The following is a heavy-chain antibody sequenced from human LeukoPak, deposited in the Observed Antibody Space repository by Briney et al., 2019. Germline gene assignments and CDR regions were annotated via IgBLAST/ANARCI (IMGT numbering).Heavy chain of an antibody. V-gene: IGHV1-69*06. Sequence: ASVKVSCKASGVTFSSYAISWVRQAPGQGREWMGGTIPIFGAANYAQNFQGRVTITADKSTGTVYMELSSLRPEDTAVYSCARVYSSSWYYYYYYMDVWGKGTTVTVSS. J-gene: IGHJ6*03. CDR3: ARVYSSSWYYYYYYMDV. CDR1: GVTFSSYA. CDR2: TIPIFGAA. D-gene: IGHD6-13*01.